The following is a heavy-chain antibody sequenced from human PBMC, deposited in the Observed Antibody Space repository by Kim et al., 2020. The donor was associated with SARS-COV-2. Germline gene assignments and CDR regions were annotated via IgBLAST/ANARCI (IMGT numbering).Heavy chain of an antibody. J-gene: IGHJ4*02. CDR3: AKDADTAMVHYFDY. Sequence: GGSLRLSCAASGFTFSSYGMHWVRQAPGKGLEWVAVISYDGSNKYYADSVKGRFTISRDNSKNTLYLQMNSLRAEDTAVYYCAKDADTAMVHYFDYWGQGTLVTVSS. D-gene: IGHD5-18*01. CDR1: GFTFSSYG. V-gene: IGHV3-30*18. CDR2: ISYDGSNK.